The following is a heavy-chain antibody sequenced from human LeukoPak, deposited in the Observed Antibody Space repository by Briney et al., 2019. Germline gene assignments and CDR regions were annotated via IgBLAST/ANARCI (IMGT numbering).Heavy chain of an antibody. D-gene: IGHD3-3*01. CDR3: AGGTSTFGVVIILDY. CDR2: IIPIFGTA. CDR1: GGTFSNYA. V-gene: IGHV1-69*05. J-gene: IGHJ4*02. Sequence: GSSVTVSCKASGGTFSNYAISWVRQAPGQGLEWMGGIIPIFGTANYAQKFLGRVTITTDESTSTAYMELSSLRSEDTAVYYCAGGTSTFGVVIILDYWGQGTRVTVSS.